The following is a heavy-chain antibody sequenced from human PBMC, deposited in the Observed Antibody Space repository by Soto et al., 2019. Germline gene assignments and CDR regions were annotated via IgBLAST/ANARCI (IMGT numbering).Heavy chain of an antibody. CDR2: IKQDGSEK. V-gene: IGHV3-7*01. Sequence: GRSHRLPYAAAGFTFRNHGRSCVRQAPGKGLEWVANIKQDGSEKYYVDSVKGRFTISRDNAKNSLYLQMNSLRAEDTAVYYCARDLSDYCSGGSCYSYVYWGQGTLVTVS. D-gene: IGHD2-15*01. CDR3: ARDLSDYCSGGSCYSYVY. J-gene: IGHJ4*02. CDR1: GFTFRNHG.